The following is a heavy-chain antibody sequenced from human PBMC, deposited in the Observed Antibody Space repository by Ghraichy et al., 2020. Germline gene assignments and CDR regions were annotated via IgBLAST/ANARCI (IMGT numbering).Heavy chain of an antibody. CDR2: INHSGST. CDR1: GGSFSGYY. CDR3: ARGSGYYYDSRNDY. J-gene: IGHJ4*02. Sequence: SQTLSLTCAVYGGSFSGYYWSWIRQPPGKGLEWIGEINHSGSTNYNPSLKSRVTISVDTSKNQFSLKLSSVTAADTAVYYCARGSGYYYDSRNDYWGQGTLVTVSS. V-gene: IGHV4-34*01. D-gene: IGHD3-22*01.